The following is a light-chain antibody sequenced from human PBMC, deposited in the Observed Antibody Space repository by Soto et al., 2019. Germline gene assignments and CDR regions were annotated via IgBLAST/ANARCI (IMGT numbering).Light chain of an antibody. J-gene: IGKJ1*01. CDR2: DAS. CDR3: QEYNRYSQT. V-gene: IGKV1-5*01. CDR1: QSNSNW. Sequence: DIQMTQSPSTLSASVGDRVTMTCRASQSNSNWLAWYQQKPGKAPNLLIYDASNLETGVPSRFSGSGSGTEFTLTISSLQPDDFATYYCQEYNRYSQTFGPGTKVEIK.